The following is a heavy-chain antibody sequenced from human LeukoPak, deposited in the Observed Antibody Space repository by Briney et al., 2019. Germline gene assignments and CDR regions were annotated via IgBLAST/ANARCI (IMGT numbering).Heavy chain of an antibody. CDR2: IHSNGGST. D-gene: IGHD1-7*01. V-gene: IGHV3-64*01. CDR3: ARAQTGATSYFFDV. J-gene: IGHJ4*02. Sequence: PGGSLRLSCAASGFIFSSYAMYWVRQAPGKGLEYVSGIHSNGGSTFYANSVKGRFTISRDNFKNTLYLQVGSLRGEDMAVYCCARAQTGATSYFFDVWGQGTLVTVSS. CDR1: GFIFSSYA.